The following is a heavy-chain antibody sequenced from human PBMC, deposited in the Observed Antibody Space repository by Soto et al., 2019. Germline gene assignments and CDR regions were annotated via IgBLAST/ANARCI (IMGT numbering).Heavy chain of an antibody. CDR1: GGTFSSYA. J-gene: IGHJ3*02. D-gene: IGHD6-25*01. V-gene: IGHV1-69*06. Sequence: QVQLVQSGAEVKKPGSSVKVSCKASGGTFSSYAISWVRQAPGQGLEWMGGIIPIFGTANYAQKFQGRVTITADKSTNTGYRELSSLRSDNTAVYYCARDPRQQRGGQDAFDIWGQGTMGTVSS. CDR3: ARDPRQQRGGQDAFDI. CDR2: IIPIFGTA.